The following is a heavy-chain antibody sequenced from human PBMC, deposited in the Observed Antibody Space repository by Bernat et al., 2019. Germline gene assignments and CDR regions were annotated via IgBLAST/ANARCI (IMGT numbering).Heavy chain of an antibody. CDR3: ARKGRRGSHYYYLAMDV. CDR2: ISGYDGNT. D-gene: IGHD6-13*01. J-gene: IGHJ6*02. Sequence: QVQLVQSGAEVKKPGASVKVSCKASGYTFSHYGISWVRQAPGQGLEWMGWISGYDGNTDYAGNFQGRVTMTTDTSTSTAYMEVRSLGSDDTAVFYCARKGRRGSHYYYLAMDVWGQGTTVTVS. V-gene: IGHV1-18*01. CDR1: GYTFSHYG.